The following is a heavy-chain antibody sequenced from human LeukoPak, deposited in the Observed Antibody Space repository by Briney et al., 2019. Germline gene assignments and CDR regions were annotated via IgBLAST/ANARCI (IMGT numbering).Heavy chain of an antibody. D-gene: IGHD1-26*01. CDR2: ISSSSSYI. Sequence: GGSLRLSCAASEFTFSSYSMNWVRQAPGKGLEWVSSISSSSSYIYYADSVKGRFTISRDNAKNSLYLQMNSLRAEDTAVYYCARGLWVGATSYYFDYWGQGTLVTVSS. V-gene: IGHV3-21*01. CDR1: EFTFSSYS. CDR3: ARGLWVGATSYYFDY. J-gene: IGHJ4*02.